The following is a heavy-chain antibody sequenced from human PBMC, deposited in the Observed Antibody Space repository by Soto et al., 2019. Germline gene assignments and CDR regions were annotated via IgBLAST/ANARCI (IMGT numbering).Heavy chain of an antibody. CDR2: IYYSGST. CDR1: GGSISSGGYY. CDR3: ARAQVTMIRKKPHIFDY. D-gene: IGHD3-22*01. J-gene: IGHJ4*02. V-gene: IGHV4-31*03. Sequence: SETLSLTCTVSGGSISSGGYYWSWIRQHPGKGLEWIGYIYYSGSTYYNPSLKSRVTISVDTSKNQFSLKLSSVTAADTAVYYCARAQVTMIRKKPHIFDYWGQGTLVTVSS.